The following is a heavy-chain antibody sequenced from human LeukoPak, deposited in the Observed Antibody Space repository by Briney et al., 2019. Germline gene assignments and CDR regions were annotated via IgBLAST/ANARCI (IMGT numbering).Heavy chain of an antibody. Sequence: SVKVSCKASGGTFSSYAISWVRQAPGQGLEWMGGIIPIFGTANYAQEFQGRVTITTDESTSTAYMELSSLRSEDTAVYYCAREGYCSGGSCYDYWGQGTRVTVSS. CDR1: GGTFSSYA. D-gene: IGHD2-15*01. CDR3: AREGYCSGGSCYDY. V-gene: IGHV1-69*05. J-gene: IGHJ4*02. CDR2: IIPIFGTA.